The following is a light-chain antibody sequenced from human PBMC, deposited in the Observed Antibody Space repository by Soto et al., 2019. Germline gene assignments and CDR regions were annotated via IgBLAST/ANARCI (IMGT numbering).Light chain of an antibody. V-gene: IGLV2-14*01. J-gene: IGLJ1*01. CDR3: SSYTSSSSYV. CDR2: DVS. Sequence: QSVPTQPASVSGSPGQSITISCTGTSSDVGGYNYVSWYQPHPGKAPKLMIYDVSNRPSGVSNRFSGSKSGNTASLTISGLQAEDEADSYCSSYTSSSSYVFGSGTKVTVL. CDR1: SSDVGGYNY.